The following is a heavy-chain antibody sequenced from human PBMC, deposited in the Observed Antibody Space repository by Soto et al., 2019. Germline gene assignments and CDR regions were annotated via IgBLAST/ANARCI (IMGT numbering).Heavy chain of an antibody. CDR2: VHHSWGS. D-gene: IGHD3-10*01. Sequence: QVQLQESGPGLVKPSETLSLSCTVSGGSISSYYWSWFRQSPGKRMEWIGYVHHSWGSSYNPSLLTRVAIALDTSMGQFSLKVTSVTATDTAVYYCARQGFGPLHGLVDVWGQGTTVTVSS. V-gene: IGHV4-59*08. CDR3: ARQGFGPLHGLVDV. J-gene: IGHJ6*02. CDR1: GGSISSYY.